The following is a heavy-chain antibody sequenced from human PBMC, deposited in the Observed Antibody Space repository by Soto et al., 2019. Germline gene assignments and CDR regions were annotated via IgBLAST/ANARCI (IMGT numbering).Heavy chain of an antibody. V-gene: IGHV1-2*02. D-gene: IGHD3-16*01. J-gene: IGHJ5*02. Sequence: SVKVSCKASGYTFTGYYMHWVRQAPGQGLEWMGWINPNSGGTNYAQKFQGRVTMTRDTSISTAYMELSRLRSDDTAVYYCARDRDYDYRGWFDPWGQGTLVTVSS. CDR3: ARDRDYDYRGWFDP. CDR1: GYTFTGYY. CDR2: INPNSGGT.